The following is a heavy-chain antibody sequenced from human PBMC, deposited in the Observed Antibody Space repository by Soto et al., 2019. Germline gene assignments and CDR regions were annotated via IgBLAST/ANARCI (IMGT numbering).Heavy chain of an antibody. V-gene: IGHV4-30-4*01. CDR3: ARGPDLAGQNWFDP. J-gene: IGHJ5*02. Sequence: PSETLSLTCTVSGGSISSGDYYWSWIRQPPGKGLEWIGYIYYSGSTYYNPSLKSRVTISVDTSKNQFSLKLSSVTAADTAVYYCARGPDLAGQNWFDPWGQGTLVTVSS. CDR1: GGSISSGDYY. CDR2: IYYSGST.